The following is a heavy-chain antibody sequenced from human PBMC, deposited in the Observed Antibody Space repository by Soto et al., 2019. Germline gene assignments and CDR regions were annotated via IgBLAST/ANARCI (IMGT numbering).Heavy chain of an antibody. D-gene: IGHD7-27*01. CDR1: GYTSTSYD. V-gene: IGHV1-8*01. CDR2: MSPKTANT. CDR3: TRGPPSWGFDS. Sequence: ASVKVSCKASGYTSTSYDINWVRQTAGQGLEWMGWMSPKTANTGYAQKFQGRVTMTRSTSIGTAYMELSSLTSEDTAVYYCTRGPPSWGFDSWGQGTPVTVSS. J-gene: IGHJ5*01.